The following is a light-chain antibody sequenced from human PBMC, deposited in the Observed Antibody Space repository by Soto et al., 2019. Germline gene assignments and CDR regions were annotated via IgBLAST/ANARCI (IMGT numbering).Light chain of an antibody. CDR1: QSVGRNY. V-gene: IGKV3-20*01. CDR3: QQYADSPLT. J-gene: IGKJ4*01. Sequence: ENVLTQSPGALSVSPGERATLSCRASQSVGRNYLAWYQQKPGQAPRLLIYGASSRATGVPDRFSGSGSGTDFTLAISRLEPEDFAVYYCQQYADSPLTFGGGTNVETK. CDR2: GAS.